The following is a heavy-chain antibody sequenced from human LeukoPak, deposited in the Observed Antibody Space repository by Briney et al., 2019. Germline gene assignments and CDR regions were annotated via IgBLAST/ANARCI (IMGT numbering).Heavy chain of an antibody. V-gene: IGHV1-18*01. CDR3: ARGPPMASSGYSY. CDR1: GYTFTRYG. D-gene: IGHD3-22*01. J-gene: IGHJ4*02. Sequence: GASENVSCKPSGYTFTRYGISRVRQAPRHRREWMGWISAYNDNTNYAQKLQGRVTMTTDTSTSTAYMELRSHRSDDTAVYYCARGPPMASSGYSYWGQGTLVTVSS. CDR2: ISAYNDNT.